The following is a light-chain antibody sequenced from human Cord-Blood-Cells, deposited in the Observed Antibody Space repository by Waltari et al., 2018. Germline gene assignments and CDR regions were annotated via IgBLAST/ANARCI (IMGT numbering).Light chain of an antibody. J-gene: IGKJ4*01. CDR2: WAS. V-gene: IGKV4-1*01. CDR1: QSVLYSSNNKNY. Sequence: DIVMTQSPASLAVSLGERDTINCKSSQSVLYSSNNKNYLSWYQQKPGQPPKLLIYWASTRESGVPDRFSGSGSGTDFTLTISSLQAEDVAVYYCQQYYSTPLTFGGGTKVEIK. CDR3: QQYYSTPLT.